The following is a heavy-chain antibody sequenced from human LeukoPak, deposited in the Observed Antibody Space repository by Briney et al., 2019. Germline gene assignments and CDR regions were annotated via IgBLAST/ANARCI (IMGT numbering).Heavy chain of an antibody. Sequence: GGSLKISCKGSGYSFTSYWIGWVRQMPGKGLEWMGIIYPGDSDTRYSPSFQGQVTISADKSISTAYLQWSSLKASDTAMYYCARHAQDYGDYEYYFDYWGQGTLVTVPS. CDR2: IYPGDSDT. J-gene: IGHJ4*02. V-gene: IGHV5-51*01. CDR3: ARHAQDYGDYEYYFDY. CDR1: GYSFTSYW. D-gene: IGHD4-17*01.